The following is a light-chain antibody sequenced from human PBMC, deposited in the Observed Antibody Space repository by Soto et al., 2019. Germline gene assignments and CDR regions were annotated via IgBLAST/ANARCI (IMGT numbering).Light chain of an antibody. J-gene: IGKJ1*01. Sequence: DIQMTQSPSTLSASLGDRVTITCRASQSISSGLAWYQQKPGKAPKVLIYDASSLQSGVPSRFSGSGSGTEFTLTISSLQPDDFATYYCQQYNSYSGTFGQGTKVDIK. CDR3: QQYNSYSGT. V-gene: IGKV1-5*01. CDR1: QSISSG. CDR2: DAS.